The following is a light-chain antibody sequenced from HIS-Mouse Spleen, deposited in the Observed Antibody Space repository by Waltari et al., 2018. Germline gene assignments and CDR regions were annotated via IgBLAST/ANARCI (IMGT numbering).Light chain of an antibody. Sequence: SYELTQPPSASVSPGQTARITCSGDALPKKPAYLYQQKSGQAPVLVIYEDSKRPSGIPEGFAGSSSGTMATLTISGAQVEDEADYYCYSTDSSGNHRVFGGGTKLTVL. CDR1: ALPKKP. CDR2: EDS. V-gene: IGLV3-10*01. CDR3: YSTDSSGNHRV. J-gene: IGLJ2*01.